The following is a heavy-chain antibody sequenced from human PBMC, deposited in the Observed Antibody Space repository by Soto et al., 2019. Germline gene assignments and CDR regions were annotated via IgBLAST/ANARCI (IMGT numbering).Heavy chain of an antibody. V-gene: IGHV1-8*01. CDR1: GYTFTNYD. CDR2: MNPDSENT. J-gene: IGHJ6*02. D-gene: IGHD3-10*01. Sequence: QVHLVQSGAEVKQPGASVRVSCKASGYTFTNYDITWVRQATGQGLEWMGRMNPDSENTGSPQKFQARVTMTVNTSINTAYMELTSLRSEDTAVYYCTRAQFEFGSYFGLDVWGQGTTVTVSS. CDR3: TRAQFEFGSYFGLDV.